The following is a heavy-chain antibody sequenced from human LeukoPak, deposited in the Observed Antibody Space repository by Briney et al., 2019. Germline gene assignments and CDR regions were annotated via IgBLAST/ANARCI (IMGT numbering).Heavy chain of an antibody. CDR1: GFTFSDYY. J-gene: IGHJ4*02. CDR3: ARDYDRTNTICDY. Sequence: GGSLRLSCATSGFTFSDYYMSWIRQAPGKGLEWVSYISSSGSTIYYADSVKGRFTISRDNAKKSLYLQMNSLRAEDTAVYFCARDYDRTNTICDYWGQGTLVTVSS. D-gene: IGHD3-9*01. V-gene: IGHV3-11*04. CDR2: ISSSGSTI.